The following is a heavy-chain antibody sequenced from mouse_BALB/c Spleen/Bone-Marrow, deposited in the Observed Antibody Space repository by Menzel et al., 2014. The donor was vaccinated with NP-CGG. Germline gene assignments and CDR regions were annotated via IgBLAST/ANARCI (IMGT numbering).Heavy chain of an antibody. V-gene: IGHV7-1*02. Sequence: EVKLMESGGGLVQPGDSLRLSCATSGFTFSDFYMEWVRQPPGKRLEWIAASRNKAKYYTTEYIASVKGRFIVSRDTSQSVLYLQMNALRAEDTAIYYCARDVGYGNYFVYWGQGTLVTVSA. J-gene: IGHJ3*01. D-gene: IGHD2-10*02. CDR2: SRNKAKYYTT. CDR1: GFTFSDFY. CDR3: ARDVGYGNYFVY.